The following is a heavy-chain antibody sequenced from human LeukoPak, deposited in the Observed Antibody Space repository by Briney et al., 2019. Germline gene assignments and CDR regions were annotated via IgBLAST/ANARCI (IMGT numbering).Heavy chain of an antibody. Sequence: GGSLRLSCAASGFTFSSHWMHWVRQAPGKGLVWVSHINSDGSITSYADSVKGRFTISRDNAKNTLYLQMNSLRAEDTAVYYCARDAVDTANAVWGQGTTVTVSS. CDR3: ARDAVDTANAV. D-gene: IGHD5-18*01. CDR2: INSDGSIT. V-gene: IGHV3-74*01. J-gene: IGHJ6*02. CDR1: GFTFSSHW.